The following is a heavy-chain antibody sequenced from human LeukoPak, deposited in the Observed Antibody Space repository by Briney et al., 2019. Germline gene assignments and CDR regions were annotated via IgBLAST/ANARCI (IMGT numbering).Heavy chain of an antibody. V-gene: IGHV3-21*01. CDR1: GFTFSSYS. CDR3: ARARNYYGSGSYI. J-gene: IGHJ4*02. Sequence: GGSLRLSCAASGFTFSSYSMNWVRQAPGKGLEWVSSTSSSSSYIYYADSVKGRFTISRDNAKNSLYLQMNSLRAEDTAVYYCARARNYYGSGSYIWGQGTLVTVSS. D-gene: IGHD3-10*01. CDR2: TSSSSSYI.